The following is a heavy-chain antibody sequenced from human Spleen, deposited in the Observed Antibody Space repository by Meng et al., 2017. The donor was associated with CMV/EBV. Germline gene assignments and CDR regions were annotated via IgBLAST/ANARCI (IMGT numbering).Heavy chain of an antibody. CDR2: IYSSGSA. Sequence: GSLRLSCTVSGGSISNYYWSWIRQPPGKGLESIAYIYSSGSANYNPSLESRVTISVDTSKNQFSLKLSSVTAADTAVYYCARLGRVPAAIGYYYYYGMDVWGQGTTVTVSS. V-gene: IGHV4-59*01. CDR1: GGSISNYY. J-gene: IGHJ6*02. CDR3: ARLGRVPAAIGYYYYYGMDV. D-gene: IGHD2-2*01.